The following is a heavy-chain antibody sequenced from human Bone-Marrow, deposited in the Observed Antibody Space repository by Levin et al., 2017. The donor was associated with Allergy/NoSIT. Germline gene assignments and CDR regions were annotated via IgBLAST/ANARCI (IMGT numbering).Heavy chain of an antibody. V-gene: IGHV4-59*01. CDR3: ARGFNYYYYMDV. J-gene: IGHJ6*03. D-gene: IGHD3-10*01. CDR1: GGSISSYY. CDR2: IYYSGST. Sequence: NASETLSLTCTVSGGSISSYYWSWIRQPPGKGLEWIGYIYYSGSTNYNPSLKSRVTISVDTSKNQFSLKLSSVTAADTAVYYCARGFNYYYYMDVWGKGTTVTVSS.